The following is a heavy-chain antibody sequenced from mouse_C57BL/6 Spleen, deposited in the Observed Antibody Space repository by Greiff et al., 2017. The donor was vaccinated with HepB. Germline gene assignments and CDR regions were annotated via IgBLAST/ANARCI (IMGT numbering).Heavy chain of an antibody. Sequence: QVQLQQPGAELVMPGASVKLSCKASGYTFTSYWMHWVKQRPGQGLEWIGEIDPSDSYTNYNQKFKGKSTLTVDKSSSTAYMQLSSLTSEDSAVYYCARRGLNWEYFDVWGTGTTVTVSS. CDR1: GYTFTSYW. CDR3: ARRGLNWEYFDV. D-gene: IGHD4-1*01. V-gene: IGHV1-69*01. J-gene: IGHJ1*03. CDR2: IDPSDSYT.